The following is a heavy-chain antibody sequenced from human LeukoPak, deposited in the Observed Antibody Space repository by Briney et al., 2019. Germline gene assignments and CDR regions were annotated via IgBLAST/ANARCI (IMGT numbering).Heavy chain of an antibody. D-gene: IGHD6-6*01. V-gene: IGHV4-59*12. CDR2: IYYSGST. CDR3: ARLAARRDPKRAFDY. Sequence: SETLSLTCTVSGGSISSYYWSWIRQPPGKGLEWIGYIYYSGSTNYNPSLKSRVTISVDTSKNQFSLKLSSVTAADTAVYYCARLAARRDPKRAFDYWGQGTLVTVSS. J-gene: IGHJ4*02. CDR1: GGSISSYY.